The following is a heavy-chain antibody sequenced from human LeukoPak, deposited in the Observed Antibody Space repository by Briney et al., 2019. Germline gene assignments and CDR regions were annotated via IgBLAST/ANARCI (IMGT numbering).Heavy chain of an antibody. J-gene: IGHJ6*03. CDR1: GGSFSGYY. V-gene: IGHV4-39*01. D-gene: IGHD3-3*01. Sequence: SETLSLTCAVYGGSFSGYYWGWIRQPPGKGLEWIGSIYYSGSTYYNPSLKSRVTISVDTSKNQFSLKLSSVTAADTAVYYCARHGSVPSDFWSIPYYYYMDVWGKGTTVTVSS. CDR3: ARHGSVPSDFWSIPYYYYMDV. CDR2: IYYSGST.